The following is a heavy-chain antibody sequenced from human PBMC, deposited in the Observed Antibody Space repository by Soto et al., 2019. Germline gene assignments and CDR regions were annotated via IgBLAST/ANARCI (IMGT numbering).Heavy chain of an antibody. J-gene: IGHJ6*02. CDR2: MDTSGRT. D-gene: IGHD3-22*01. V-gene: IGHV4-4*07. CDR3: ATMLNSGFYRPEGDYFYYGMDV. CDR1: GGSISVFY. Sequence: PADTLSLTCTVPGGSISVFYWGWIRQPAGKGLEWIGRMDTSGRTNYNPSLKSRVTMSPDTSKNRFSLKLRSVTAADTAIYYCATMLNSGFYRPEGDYFYYGMDVWGQGTTVSVSS.